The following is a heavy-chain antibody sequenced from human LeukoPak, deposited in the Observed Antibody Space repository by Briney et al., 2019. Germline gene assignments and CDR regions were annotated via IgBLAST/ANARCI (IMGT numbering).Heavy chain of an antibody. V-gene: IGHV1-69*02. CDR1: GGTFSSYT. Sequence: SVKVSCKASGGTFSSYTISWVRQAPGQGLEWMGRIIPILGIANYAQKFQGRVTITADKSTSTAYMELSSLRSEDTAVYYCARSGGYCSGGSYYRYWYFDLWGRGTLVTVSS. CDR3: ARSGGYCSGGSYYRYWYFDL. J-gene: IGHJ2*01. CDR2: IIPILGIA. D-gene: IGHD2-15*01.